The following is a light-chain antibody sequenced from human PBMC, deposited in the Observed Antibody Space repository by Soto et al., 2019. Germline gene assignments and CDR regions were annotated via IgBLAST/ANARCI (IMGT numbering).Light chain of an antibody. CDR2: EVV. CDR1: KNDIGVYDF. Sequence: QSALTQPPSASGGPGQSVTIACTGTKNDIGVYDFVSWYQHHPGKAPRLIIYEVVQRPSGVPDRFSGSKSGNTASLTVSGLQAADEADYFCKSYAGSNTYVFGSGTKVTVL. V-gene: IGLV2-8*01. CDR3: KSYAGSNTYV. J-gene: IGLJ1*01.